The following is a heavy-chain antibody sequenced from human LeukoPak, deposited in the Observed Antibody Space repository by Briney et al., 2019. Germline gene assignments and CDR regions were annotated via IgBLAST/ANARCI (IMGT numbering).Heavy chain of an antibody. D-gene: IGHD3-10*01. CDR3: ARARDVLLWFGEPSTPGFHNWFDP. CDR1: GGTFSSYA. CDR2: IIPIFGTA. Sequence: SVKVSCKASGGTFSSYAISWVRQAPGQGLEWMGGIIPIFGTANYAQKFQGRVTITADKSTSTAHMELSSLRSEDTAVYYCARARDVLLWFGEPSTPGFHNWFDPWGQGTLVTVSS. J-gene: IGHJ5*02. V-gene: IGHV1-69*06.